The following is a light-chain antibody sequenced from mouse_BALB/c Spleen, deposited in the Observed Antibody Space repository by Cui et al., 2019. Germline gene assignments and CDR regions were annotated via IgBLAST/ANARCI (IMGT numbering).Light chain of an antibody. CDR1: SSVSY. V-gene: IGKV4-59*01. Sequence: QIVLTQSPATMSASPGEKVTMTCSASSSVSYMHWYQQKSGTSPKRWIYDTSKLVSGVPARFSGSGSGTSYSLTISSMEAEDAATYYCQQWSSNPLTFGAGTKLELK. CDR3: QQWSSNPLT. CDR2: DTS. J-gene: IGKJ5*01.